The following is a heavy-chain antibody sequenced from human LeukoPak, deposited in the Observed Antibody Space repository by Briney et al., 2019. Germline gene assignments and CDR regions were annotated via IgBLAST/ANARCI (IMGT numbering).Heavy chain of an antibody. V-gene: IGHV1-3*01. CDR2: INAGNGNT. CDR1: GYTFTSYA. J-gene: IGHJ3*02. CDR3: ARDLGIAAAGTGAFDI. Sequence: GASVKVSCKASGYTFTSYAMHWVRQAPGQRLEWMGWINAGNGNTKYSQKFQGRVTITRDTSASTAYMELSRLRSDDTAVYYCARDLGIAAAGTGAFDIWGQGTMVTVSS. D-gene: IGHD6-13*01.